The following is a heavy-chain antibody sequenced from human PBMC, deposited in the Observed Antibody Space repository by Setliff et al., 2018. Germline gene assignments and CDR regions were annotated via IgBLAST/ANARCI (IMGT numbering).Heavy chain of an antibody. CDR1: GGSISSSSYY. V-gene: IGHV4-39*01. D-gene: IGHD6-13*01. J-gene: IGHJ5*02. CDR3: ARHGEIAAAGNLVLNCFVP. CDR2: IYYSGST. Sequence: SETLSLTCTVSGGSISSSSYYWGWIRQPPGKGLEWIGSIYYSGSTYYNPSLKSRVTISVDTSKNQFSLKLSSVTAADTAVYYCARHGEIAAAGNLVLNCFVPWGQVTLIAVSS.